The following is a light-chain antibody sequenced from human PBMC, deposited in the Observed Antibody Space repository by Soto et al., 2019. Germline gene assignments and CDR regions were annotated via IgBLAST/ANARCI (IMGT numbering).Light chain of an antibody. CDR2: GAF. V-gene: IGKV3-15*01. Sequence: EIVMTQSPATLSVSPGERATLSCRASQSVSSNLAWYQQKPGQAPRLLIYGAFTRPTAIPASFSGSGSGTEFTLTISSLQSEDFAVYYCQQYNNWPPPLTFGVGTKVEIK. CDR1: QSVSSN. CDR3: QQYNNWPPPLT. J-gene: IGKJ4*01.